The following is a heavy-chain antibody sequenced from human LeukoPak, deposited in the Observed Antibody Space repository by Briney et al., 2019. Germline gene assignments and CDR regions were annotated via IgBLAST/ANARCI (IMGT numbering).Heavy chain of an antibody. Sequence: GGSLRLSCVASGFTFSSYWMHWVRQDPGKGLVWVSRINSDETSTTYADSVKGRFTISRDNAKNTLYLQMNSLRAEDTAVYYCARVAYGSAWYIDYWGQGTLVTVSS. CDR2: INSDETST. D-gene: IGHD6-25*01. CDR3: ARVAYGSAWYIDY. J-gene: IGHJ4*02. CDR1: GFTFSSYW. V-gene: IGHV3-74*01.